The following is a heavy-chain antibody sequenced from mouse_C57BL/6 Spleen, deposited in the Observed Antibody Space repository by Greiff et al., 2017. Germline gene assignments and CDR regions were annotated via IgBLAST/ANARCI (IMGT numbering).Heavy chain of an antibody. CDR2: IYPGDGDT. CDR3: ARASNYVVFDY. CDR1: GYAFSSYW. Sequence: QVQLQQSGAELVKPGASVKISCKASGYAFSSYWMNWVKQRPEKGLEWIGQIYPGDGDTNYNGKFKGKATLTADKSSSTAYMQLSSLTSEDSAVYFCARASNYVVFDYWGQGTTLTVSS. D-gene: IGHD2-5*01. V-gene: IGHV1-80*01. J-gene: IGHJ2*01.